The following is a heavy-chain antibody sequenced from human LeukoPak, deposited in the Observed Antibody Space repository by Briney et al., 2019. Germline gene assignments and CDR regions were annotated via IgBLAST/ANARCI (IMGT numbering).Heavy chain of an antibody. Sequence: GGSLRLSCAASGFTFSSYAMSWVRQAPGKGLEWVSAISGSGGSTYYADSVKGRFTISRDNAKNSLYLQMNSLRAEDTAMYYCARDPREQWLFDYWGQGALVTVSS. CDR3: ARDPREQWLFDY. D-gene: IGHD6-19*01. CDR1: GFTFSSYA. CDR2: ISGSGGST. J-gene: IGHJ4*02. V-gene: IGHV3-23*01.